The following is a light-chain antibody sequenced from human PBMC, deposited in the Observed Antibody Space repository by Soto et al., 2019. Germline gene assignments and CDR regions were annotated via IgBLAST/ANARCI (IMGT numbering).Light chain of an antibody. CDR2: QVS. V-gene: IGKV2-30*01. J-gene: IGKJ2*01. Sequence: DVVMTQSPLSLPVTLGQPASISCRSSQSLVYSDGNTYLTWFQQRPGQSPRRLIHQVSELDSGVPDRFDGSGSGTDFTLIISRVEAEDVGVYYCMQGTDWPPYTFGQGTKLEIK. CDR1: QSLVYSDGNTY. CDR3: MQGTDWPPYT.